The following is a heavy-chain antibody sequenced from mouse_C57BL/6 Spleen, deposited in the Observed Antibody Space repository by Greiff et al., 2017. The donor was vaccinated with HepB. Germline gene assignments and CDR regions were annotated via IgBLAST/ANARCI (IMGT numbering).Heavy chain of an antibody. CDR1: GYAFSSSW. D-gene: IGHD2-4*01. J-gene: IGHJ2*01. CDR2: IYPGDGDT. V-gene: IGHV1-82*01. Sequence: QVQLQQSGPELVKPGASVKISCKASGYAFSSSWMNWVKQRPGKGLEWIGRIYPGDGDTNYNGKFKGKATLTADKSSSTAYMQRSSLTSEDSAVYFCARGTMSTGYYFDYWGQGTTLTVSS. CDR3: ARGTMSTGYYFDY.